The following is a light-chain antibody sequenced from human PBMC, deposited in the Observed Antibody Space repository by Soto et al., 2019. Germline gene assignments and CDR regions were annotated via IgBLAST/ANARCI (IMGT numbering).Light chain of an antibody. V-gene: IGKV1-12*01. CDR1: QPISSW. CDR2: SAS. Sequence: IQMTQSPSSASASVGDRVTITCRASQPISSWLAWYQQKPGQPPNLLIYSASTLRSGVPSRFSGSESGTLFTLTITNLQPEDFATYYCQQASSFPLTFGGGTKVDIK. CDR3: QQASSFPLT. J-gene: IGKJ4*01.